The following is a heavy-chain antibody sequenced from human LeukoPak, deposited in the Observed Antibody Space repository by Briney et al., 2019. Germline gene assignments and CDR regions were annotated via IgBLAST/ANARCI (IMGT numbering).Heavy chain of an antibody. CDR1: GYTFTGYY. V-gene: IGHV1-2*02. CDR3: ASSYCSSTSRYLAQYNWFDP. Sequence: ASVKVSCKASGYTFTGYYMHWVRQAPGQGLEWMGWINPNSGGTNYAQKFQGRVTMTRDTSISTAYMELSRLRSDDTAVYYCASSYCSSTSRYLAQYNWFDPWGQGTLVTVSS. D-gene: IGHD2-2*01. J-gene: IGHJ5*02. CDR2: INPNSGGT.